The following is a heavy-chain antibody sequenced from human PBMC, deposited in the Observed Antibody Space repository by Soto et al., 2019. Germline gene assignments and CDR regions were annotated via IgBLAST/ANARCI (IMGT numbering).Heavy chain of an antibody. Sequence: QVQLVQSGAEVKKPGASVKVSCKASGYTFTSHYIHWVRQAPGQGFEWMAVINASGGRADYAPQFPGRVTLTSDTSTSTVYMELSSLRAEDTAVYYCARCRASTYAVLQTCGQGTLVTVSS. J-gene: IGHJ5*02. V-gene: IGHV1-46*01. D-gene: IGHD2-8*01. CDR3: ARCRASTYAVLQT. CDR1: GYTFTSHY. CDR2: INASGGRA.